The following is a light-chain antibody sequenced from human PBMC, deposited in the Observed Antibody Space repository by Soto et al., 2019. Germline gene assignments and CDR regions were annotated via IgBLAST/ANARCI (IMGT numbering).Light chain of an antibody. J-gene: IGLJ2*01. CDR1: TSNIGAGYD. CDR3: QSYDSSLSGSL. Sequence: QSVLTQPPSVSGAPGQRVTSSSPGSTSNIGAGYDVHWYQQLPGTAPKLLIYGNSNRPSGVPDRFSGSKSGTSASLAITGLQAEDEADYYCQSYDSSLSGSLFGGGTKVTVL. V-gene: IGLV1-40*01. CDR2: GNS.